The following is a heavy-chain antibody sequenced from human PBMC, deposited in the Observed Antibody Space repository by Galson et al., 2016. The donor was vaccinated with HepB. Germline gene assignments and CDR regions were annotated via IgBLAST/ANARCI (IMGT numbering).Heavy chain of an antibody. CDR3: ARHPDYYDNSGYLDY. J-gene: IGHJ4*02. V-gene: IGHV3-23*01. CDR1: TFTFSSFA. CDR2: IGHSGGYI. D-gene: IGHD3-22*01. Sequence: SLRLSCAASTFTFSSFAMSWVRQAPGKGLEWVSSIGHSGGYIYYADSEKGRFTISRDNSNNTLYLQMNSLRAEDTAVYYCARHPDYYDNSGYLDYWGQGTLVTVSS.